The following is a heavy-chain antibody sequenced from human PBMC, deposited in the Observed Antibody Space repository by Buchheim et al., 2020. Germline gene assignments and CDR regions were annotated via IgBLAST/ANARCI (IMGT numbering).Heavy chain of an antibody. CDR2: INPSGGST. CDR1: GYTFTSYY. J-gene: IGHJ6*02. Sequence: QVQLVQSGAEVKKPGASVKVSCKASGYTFTSYYMHWVRQAPGQGLEWMGIINPSGGSTSYAQKFQGRVTMTRGTDARTVYMELSSLRSEDTAVYYCARDRMYYYGSGSTTLYYYYGMDVWGQGTT. D-gene: IGHD3-10*01. V-gene: IGHV1-46*01. CDR3: ARDRMYYYGSGSTTLYYYYGMDV.